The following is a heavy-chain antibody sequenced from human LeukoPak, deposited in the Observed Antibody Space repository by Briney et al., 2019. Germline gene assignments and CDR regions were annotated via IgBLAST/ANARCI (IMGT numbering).Heavy chain of an antibody. D-gene: IGHD7-27*01. CDR1: GYTFTGYY. CDR2: INPDSGAT. J-gene: IGHJ4*02. V-gene: IGHV1-2*02. CDR3: ARDRTGVPFDY. Sequence: GASVKVSCKASGYTFTGYYMHWVRQAPGQGLEWMGWINPDSGATNYAQKFQGRVTMTRDTSISTAYMELSRLRSDDTAVYYCARDRTGVPFDYWGQGTLVTVTS.